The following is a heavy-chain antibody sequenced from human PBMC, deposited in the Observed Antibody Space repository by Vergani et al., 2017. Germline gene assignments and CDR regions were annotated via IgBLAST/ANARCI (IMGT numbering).Heavy chain of an antibody. CDR1: GFTFSSYA. Sequence: EVQLLESGGGLVQPGGSLRLSCAASGFTFSSYAMSWVRQAPGKGLEWVSAISGSGGSTYYADSVKGRFTISSDNSKNTLYPQMNSLRAEDTAVYYCAKDRVSGGWLLYWDYWGQGTLVTVPS. CDR3: AKDRVSGGWLLYWDY. CDR2: ISGSGGST. V-gene: IGHV3-23*01. D-gene: IGHD2-15*01. J-gene: IGHJ4*02.